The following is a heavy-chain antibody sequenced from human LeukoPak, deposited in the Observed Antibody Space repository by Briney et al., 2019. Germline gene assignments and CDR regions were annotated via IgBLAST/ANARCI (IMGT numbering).Heavy chain of an antibody. CDR1: GFNFGEYA. V-gene: IGHV3-49*03. J-gene: IGHJ4*02. Sequence: GGSLRLSCAGSGFNFGEYAMTWFRQAPGKGLEWVGYIRSELYGGTPEYAASVKDRFIISRDDSKSILYLQMNSLKTEDTAIYFCTRRVGYWGQGTLVTVSS. CDR2: IRSELYGGTP. D-gene: IGHD1-26*01. CDR3: TRRVGY.